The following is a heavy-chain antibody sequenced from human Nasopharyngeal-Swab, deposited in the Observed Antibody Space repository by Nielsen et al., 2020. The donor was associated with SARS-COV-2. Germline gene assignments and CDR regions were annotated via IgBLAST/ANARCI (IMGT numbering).Heavy chain of an antibody. D-gene: IGHD1-26*01. CDR1: GGSVSSGSYY. Sequence: SETLSLTCTVSGGSVSSGSYYWSWIRQPPGKGLEWIGYIYYSGSTNYNPPLKSRVTISVDTSKNQFSLKLSSVTAADTAVYYCARALLWEPFDYWGQGTLVTVSS. J-gene: IGHJ4*02. CDR3: ARALLWEPFDY. V-gene: IGHV4-61*01. CDR2: IYYSGST.